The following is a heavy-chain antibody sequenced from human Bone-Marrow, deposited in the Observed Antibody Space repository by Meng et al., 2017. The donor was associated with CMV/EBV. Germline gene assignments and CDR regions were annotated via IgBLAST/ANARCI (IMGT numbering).Heavy chain of an antibody. CDR3: ASKGDRGMDV. CDR1: GFTFSSYD. Sequence: GGSLRLSCAASGFTFSSYDMHWVRQATGKGLEWVSAIGTAGDTYYPGSVKGRFTISRDNAKNTLYLQMNSLRAEDTAVYYCASKGDRGMDVWGQGTTVTVSS. J-gene: IGHJ6*02. D-gene: IGHD3-16*01. CDR2: IGTAGDT. V-gene: IGHV3-13*01.